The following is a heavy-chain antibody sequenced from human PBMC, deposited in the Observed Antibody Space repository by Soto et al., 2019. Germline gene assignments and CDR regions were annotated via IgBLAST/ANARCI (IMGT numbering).Heavy chain of an antibody. D-gene: IGHD2-2*02. V-gene: IGHV1-69*13. CDR1: GGTFTYHT. Sequence: SVKVSCKASGGTFTYHTVSWVRQSPGQGLEWMGGIIPLSNITTYAQKFQGRVTITADESTSTAYLELRSLTSDDTAVYFCARDRRSSTSCYRWLDPWGQGTMVTV. CDR2: IIPLSNIT. J-gene: IGHJ5*02. CDR3: ARDRRSSTSCYRWLDP.